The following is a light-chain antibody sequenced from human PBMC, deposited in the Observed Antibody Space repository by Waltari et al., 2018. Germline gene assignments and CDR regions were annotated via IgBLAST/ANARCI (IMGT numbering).Light chain of an antibody. V-gene: IGLV1-40*01. Sequence: QSVLTQPPSVSGAPGQRVTLSCTGSSSNIGAGYDVHWYQQLPGTAPKLLIYGTSNRPSGVPDRFSGSKSGTSASLAITGLQAEDEADYYCQSYDSSLSGSEVFGGGTKLTVL. CDR2: GTS. J-gene: IGLJ2*01. CDR3: QSYDSSLSGSEV. CDR1: SSNIGAGYD.